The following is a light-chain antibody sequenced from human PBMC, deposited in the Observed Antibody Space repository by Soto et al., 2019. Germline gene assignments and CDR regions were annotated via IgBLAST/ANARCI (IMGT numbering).Light chain of an antibody. CDR3: QQYNNWPPT. CDR2: GAS. V-gene: IGKV3-15*01. Sequence: EIVMTQSPDTLYVSPGEGATLSCRASQSVSSNLAWYQQKPGQAPRLLIYGASTRATGIPARFSGSGSGTEFTLTISSLQSEDFAVYYCQQYNNWPPTFGQGTKVDIK. J-gene: IGKJ1*01. CDR1: QSVSSN.